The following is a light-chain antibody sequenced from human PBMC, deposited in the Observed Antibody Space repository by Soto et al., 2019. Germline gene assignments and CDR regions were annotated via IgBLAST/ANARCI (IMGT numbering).Light chain of an antibody. Sequence: QSVLTQSASVSGSPGQSITISCTGTSSDVGGYDYVSWYQHRPGKAPKLMIYEVNKRPSGVPDRFSGSKSGNTASLTVSGLQAEDEADYYCSSYAGSSNVFGTGTKVTVL. CDR2: EVN. V-gene: IGLV2-8*01. CDR3: SSYAGSSNV. J-gene: IGLJ1*01. CDR1: SSDVGGYDY.